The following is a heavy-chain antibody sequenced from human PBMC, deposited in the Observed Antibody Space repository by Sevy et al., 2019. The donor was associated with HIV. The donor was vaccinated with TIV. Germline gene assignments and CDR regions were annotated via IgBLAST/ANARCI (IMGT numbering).Heavy chain of an antibody. J-gene: IGHJ6*02. CDR3: AREGSGAYYGSGSYYSPYYYCGMDV. D-gene: IGHD3-10*01. CDR1: GFTFSSYS. Sequence: GGSLRLSCAASGFTFSSYSMNWVRQAPGKGLEWVSSISSSSSYIYYADSVKGRFTISRDNAKNSLYLQMNSLRAEDTAVYYCAREGSGAYYGSGSYYSPYYYCGMDVWGQGTTVTVSS. V-gene: IGHV3-21*01. CDR2: ISSSSSYI.